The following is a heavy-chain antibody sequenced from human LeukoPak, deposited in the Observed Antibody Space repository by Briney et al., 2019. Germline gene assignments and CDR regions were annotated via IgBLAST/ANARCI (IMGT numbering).Heavy chain of an antibody. CDR2: IYSSGST. CDR3: ARVKYSSGWSNGYFDY. V-gene: IGHV4-4*07. Sequence: SETLSVTCTVSGGSINSYYWSWIRQPAGKGLEWIGRIYSSGSTNYNPSLKSRVTMSVDTSKNQFSLKLSSVTAADTAVYYCARVKYSSGWSNGYFDYWGQGTLVTVSS. J-gene: IGHJ4*02. D-gene: IGHD6-19*01. CDR1: GGSINSYY.